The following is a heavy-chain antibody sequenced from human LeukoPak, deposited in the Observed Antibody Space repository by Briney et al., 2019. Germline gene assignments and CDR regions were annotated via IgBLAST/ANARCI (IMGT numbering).Heavy chain of an antibody. Sequence: KASETLSLTCTVSGGSISSSSYYWGWIRQPPGKGLEWIGSIYYSGSTYYNPSLKSRVTISVDTSKNQFSLKLSSVTAADTAVYYCATLRLSGYYLWVDYWGQGTLVTVSS. D-gene: IGHD3-3*01. CDR1: GGSISSSSYY. CDR2: IYYSGST. CDR3: ATLRLSGYYLWVDY. J-gene: IGHJ4*02. V-gene: IGHV4-39*07.